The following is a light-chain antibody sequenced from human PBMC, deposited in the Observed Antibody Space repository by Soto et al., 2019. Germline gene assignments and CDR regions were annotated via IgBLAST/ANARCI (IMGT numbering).Light chain of an antibody. CDR1: QNVDFN. J-gene: IGKJ5*01. Sequence: ELLVTQSPGCLSFSRSGIVTLSFRASQNVDFNLAWYQQKPGQAPSLLIYHASIRATGIPARFSGGGSGTEFTFTISCLQSGDFAVYYCQQDINWTIRLGEGTRLEIK. CDR2: HAS. CDR3: QQDINWTIR. V-gene: IGKV3-15*01.